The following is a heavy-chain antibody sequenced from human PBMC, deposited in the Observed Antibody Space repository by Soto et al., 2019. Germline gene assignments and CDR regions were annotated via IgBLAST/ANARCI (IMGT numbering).Heavy chain of an antibody. Sequence: ASVKVSCKAIGYSFTSHYMHWVRQAPGQGLEWMGTIFPGGVNIAYAQKFKGRVTISRDNAKSSLYLQMDSLRAEDTAVYYCARDSRIVARPAMGSVGFDPWGQGTLVTVSS. J-gene: IGHJ5*02. CDR2: IFPGGVNI. V-gene: IGHV1-46*01. CDR3: ARDSRIVARPAMGSVGFDP. CDR1: GYSFTSHY. D-gene: IGHD2-2*01.